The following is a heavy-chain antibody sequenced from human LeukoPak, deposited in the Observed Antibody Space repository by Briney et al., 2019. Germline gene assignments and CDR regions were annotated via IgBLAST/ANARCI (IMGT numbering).Heavy chain of an antibody. CDR1: GGSFSGYY. Sequence: NPSETLSLTCAVYGGSFSGYYWSWIRQPPGKGLEWIGEINHSGSTNYNPSLKSRVTISVDTSKNQFSLKLSSVTAADTAVYYCARGIAARLHYYYMDVWGKGTMVTVSS. J-gene: IGHJ6*03. V-gene: IGHV4-34*01. CDR3: ARGIAARLHYYYMDV. D-gene: IGHD6-6*01. CDR2: INHSGST.